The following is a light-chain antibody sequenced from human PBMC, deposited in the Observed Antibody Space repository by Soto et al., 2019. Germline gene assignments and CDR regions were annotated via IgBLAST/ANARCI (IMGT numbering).Light chain of an antibody. CDR3: CAYADSNNFV. J-gene: IGLJ1*01. CDR2: GVN. Sequence: QSALTQPASVSGSPGQSITISCTGTSSDVGSYDLVSWYQQRPGKAPKLLIYGVNKRPSGVSTRFSGSKSGNTASLTISDLQAEDEADFYCCAYADSNNFVFGTGTKVTDL. CDR1: SSDVGSYDL. V-gene: IGLV2-23*02.